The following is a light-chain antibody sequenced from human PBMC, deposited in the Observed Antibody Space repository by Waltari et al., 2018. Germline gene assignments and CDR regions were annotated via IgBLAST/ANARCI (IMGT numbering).Light chain of an antibody. CDR2: ESN. J-gene: IGLJ1*01. Sequence: NFILTQPHSVSESPGKTVTISCTRSSGSIANNFVQWYQQRPGSAPTIVIYESNQRPSAVPDRFSGSIDSSSNSASLTISGLMIEDEADYYCQSYDSSNLGLYVFGTGTKVTVL. CDR3: QSYDSSNLGLYV. CDR1: SGSIANNF. V-gene: IGLV6-57*04.